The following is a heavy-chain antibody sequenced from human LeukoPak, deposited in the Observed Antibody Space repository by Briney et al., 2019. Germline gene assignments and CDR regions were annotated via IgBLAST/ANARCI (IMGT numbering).Heavy chain of an antibody. CDR1: GGSFSGYY. D-gene: IGHD1-26*01. Sequence: PSETLSLTCAVYGGSFSGYYWSWIRQPPGKGLEWIGEINHSGSTNYNPSLKSRVTISVDTSKSQFSLKLSSVTAADTAVYYCARGRGGSYYSGYYFDYWGQGTLVTVSS. J-gene: IGHJ4*02. CDR2: INHSGST. V-gene: IGHV4-34*01. CDR3: ARGRGGSYYSGYYFDY.